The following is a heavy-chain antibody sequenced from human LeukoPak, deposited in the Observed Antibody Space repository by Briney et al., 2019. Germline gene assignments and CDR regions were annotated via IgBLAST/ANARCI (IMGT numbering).Heavy chain of an antibody. D-gene: IGHD5-18*01. CDR3: AKDNTAMVTSTYFDY. V-gene: IGHV3-43*01. J-gene: IGHJ4*02. Sequence: GRSLRLSCAASGFTFDDYTMHWVRQAPGKGLEWVSLISWDGGSTYYADSVKGRFTISRDNSKNSLYLQMNSLRTEDTALYYCAKDNTAMVTSTYFDYWGQGALVTVSS. CDR1: GFTFDDYT. CDR2: ISWDGGST.